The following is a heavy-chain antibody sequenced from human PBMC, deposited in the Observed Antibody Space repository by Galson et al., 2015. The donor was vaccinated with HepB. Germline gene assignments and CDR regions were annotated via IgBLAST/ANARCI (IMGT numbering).Heavy chain of an antibody. V-gene: IGHV6-1*01. J-gene: IGHJ4*02. CDR2: TYYRSKWSS. CDR1: GDSVSSNRAA. Sequence: CAISGDSVSSNRAAWNWIRQSPSRGLEWLGRTYYRSKWSSDYAASVKSRITINADTSKNQFSLQLNTVTPEDTAVYYCARGHYYDSTGAYYFDYWGQGTLVTVSS. D-gene: IGHD3-22*01. CDR3: ARGHYYDSTGAYYFDY.